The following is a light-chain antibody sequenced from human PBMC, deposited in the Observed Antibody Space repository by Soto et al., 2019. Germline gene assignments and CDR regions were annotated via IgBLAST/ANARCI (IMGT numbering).Light chain of an antibody. Sequence: QSVLTQPPSVSGAPGQRVTISCTGSSSNFGAGYDVHWYQHLPGAAPKLLIYDNNNRPSGVPDRFSGSRSGTSASLAITGLQTADDGDYYCQSYDRSLRGSVFGGGTQLTVL. J-gene: IGLJ2*01. CDR3: QSYDRSLRGSV. CDR2: DNN. V-gene: IGLV1-40*01. CDR1: SSNFGAGYD.